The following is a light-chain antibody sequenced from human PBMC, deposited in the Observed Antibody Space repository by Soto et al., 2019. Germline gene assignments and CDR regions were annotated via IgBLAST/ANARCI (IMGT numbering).Light chain of an antibody. J-gene: IGKJ1*01. CDR3: RQYNSYASWT. Sequence: QMTLYASCLSVSVKDRVTITCRVSQPISSWLASYHQQPGKAPALLIFYASNLESGVPSRFIGSGSGTEFTLTIISLQPDDFATFYCRQYNSYASWTFGQGTKVDI. CDR2: YAS. V-gene: IGKV1-5*01. CDR1: QPISSW.